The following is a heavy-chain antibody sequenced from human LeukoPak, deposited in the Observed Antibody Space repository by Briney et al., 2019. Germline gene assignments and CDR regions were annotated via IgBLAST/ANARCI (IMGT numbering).Heavy chain of an antibody. CDR1: GYTFTSYA. V-gene: IGHV7-4-1*02. CDR3: ARVVVVPAAMPASGSRLYYFDY. D-gene: IGHD2-2*01. J-gene: IGHJ4*02. Sequence: ASVKVSCKASGYTFTSYAMNWVRQAPGQGLEWMGWINTNTGNPTYAQGFTGRFVFSLDTSVSTAYLQISSLKAEDTAVYYCARVVVVPAAMPASGSRLYYFDYWGQGTLVTVSS. CDR2: INTNTGNP.